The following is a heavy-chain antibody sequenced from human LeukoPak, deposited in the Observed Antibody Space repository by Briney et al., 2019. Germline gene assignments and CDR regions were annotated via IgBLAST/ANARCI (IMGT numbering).Heavy chain of an antibody. V-gene: IGHV4-59*12. D-gene: IGHD3-10*01. J-gene: IGHJ5*02. CDR1: GYSISDYY. CDR3: ARELDGNGGWFDP. CDR2: VYYSGST. Sequence: SETLSLTCTVSGYSISDYYWTWIRQPPGKGLEWIGEVYYSGSTHSNPSLKSRVTISIDTSKNQFSLRLRSMTAADTAVYYCARELDGNGGWFDPWGQGTLVTVSS.